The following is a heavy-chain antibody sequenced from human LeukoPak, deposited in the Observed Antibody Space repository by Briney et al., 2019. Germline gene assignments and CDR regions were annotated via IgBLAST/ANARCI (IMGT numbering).Heavy chain of an antibody. CDR3: AKSAIIVVVVAALTWFDP. D-gene: IGHD2-15*01. CDR2: IRSKANSYAT. V-gene: IGHV3-73*01. CDR1: GFTFSGSA. Sequence: GGSLRLSCAASGFTFSGSAMHWVRQASGKGLEWVGRIRSKANSYATAYAASVKGRFTISRDDSKNTAYLQVNSLRAEDTAVYYCAKSAIIVVVVAALTWFDPWGQGTLVTVSS. J-gene: IGHJ5*02.